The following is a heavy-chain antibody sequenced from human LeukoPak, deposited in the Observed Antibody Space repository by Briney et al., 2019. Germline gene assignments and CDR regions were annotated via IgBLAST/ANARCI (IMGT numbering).Heavy chain of an antibody. CDR1: GYTFTGYN. J-gene: IGHJ4*02. D-gene: IGHD4-17*01. V-gene: IGHV1-2*02. Sequence: ASVCVSCKASGYTFTGYNMHWLRQVPGQGLEWMGWINPNSGDTNYAQNFHGRVTMTRDTSISTAYMELNRLRSDDTAVYYCAIVGEALDYGCRGTVVIVSS. CDR2: INPNSGDT. CDR3: AIVGEALDY.